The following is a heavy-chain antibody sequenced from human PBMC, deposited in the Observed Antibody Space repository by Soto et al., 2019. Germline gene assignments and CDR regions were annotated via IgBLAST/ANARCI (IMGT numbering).Heavy chain of an antibody. Sequence: SETLSLTCTVSGGSISGSNYYWSWIRQPPGKGLEWIGYIYYSGSTNYNPSLRSRVTISVDTSKNQFSLKLSSVTAADTAVYYCARHRYSYGVYYFDYWGQGTLVTVSS. CDR2: IYYSGST. CDR1: GGSISGSNYY. J-gene: IGHJ4*02. D-gene: IGHD5-18*01. CDR3: ARHRYSYGVYYFDY. V-gene: IGHV4-61*05.